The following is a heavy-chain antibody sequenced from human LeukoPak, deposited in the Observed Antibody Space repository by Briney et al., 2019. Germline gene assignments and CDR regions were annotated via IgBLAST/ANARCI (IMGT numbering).Heavy chain of an antibody. D-gene: IGHD3-22*01. CDR3: ARKTSSGPFDS. J-gene: IGHJ5*01. Sequence: GGSLRLSCAASGFTFSSYWMHWVRQAPGKGLVWVSRINSDGSSTSYADSVKGRFTISRDNSKNTLYLQMNSLRAEDTAVYYCARKTSSGPFDSWGQGTLVTVSS. CDR1: GFTFSSYW. CDR2: INSDGSST. V-gene: IGHV3-74*01.